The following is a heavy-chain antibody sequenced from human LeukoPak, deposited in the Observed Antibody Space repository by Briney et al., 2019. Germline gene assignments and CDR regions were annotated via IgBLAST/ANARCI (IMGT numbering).Heavy chain of an antibody. CDR2: IKQDGSEK. Sequence: PGGSLRLSCAASGFTFSSYWMSWVRQAPGKGLEWVTNIKQDGSEKYYVDSVKGRFTISRDNAKNSLYLQMNSLRAEDTAVYYCARRIAVAGTRWFDPWGQGTLVTVSS. D-gene: IGHD6-19*01. CDR1: GFTFSSYW. J-gene: IGHJ5*02. CDR3: ARRIAVAGTRWFDP. V-gene: IGHV3-7*01.